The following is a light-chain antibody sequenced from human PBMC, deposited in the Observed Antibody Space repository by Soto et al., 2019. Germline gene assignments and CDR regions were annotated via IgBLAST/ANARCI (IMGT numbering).Light chain of an antibody. CDR3: QQRSNWPLT. V-gene: IGKV3-11*01. Sequence: EIVLTHSPATLSLSPGEIATLSCRASQSVSSYLAWYQQKPGQAPRLLIYDAPNRATGIPARFSGSGSGTDFTHTISSLEPEDFAVYYCQQRSNWPLTFGGGTKVDIK. J-gene: IGKJ4*01. CDR2: DAP. CDR1: QSVSSY.